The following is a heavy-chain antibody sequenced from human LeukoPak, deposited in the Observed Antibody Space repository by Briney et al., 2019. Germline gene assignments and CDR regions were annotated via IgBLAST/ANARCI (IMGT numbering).Heavy chain of an antibody. V-gene: IGHV3-11*01. CDR3: ASTTPVVTTDAFDI. J-gene: IGHJ3*02. CDR2: ISSSGSTI. D-gene: IGHD3-22*01. CDR1: GFTFSDYY. Sequence: GGSLRLSCAASGFTFSDYYMSWIRQAPGKGLEWVSYISSSGSTIYYADSVKGRFTISRDNAKNSLYLQMNSLRAEDTAVYYCASTTPVVTTDAFDIWGQGTMVTVSS.